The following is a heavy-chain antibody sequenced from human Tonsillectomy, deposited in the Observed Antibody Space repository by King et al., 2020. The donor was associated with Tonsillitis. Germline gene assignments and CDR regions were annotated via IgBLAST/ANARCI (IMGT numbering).Heavy chain of an antibody. D-gene: IGHD2-8*01. J-gene: IGHJ4*01. CDR3: ARDLPLLRTNGAGGY. Sequence: VQLVESGGGLVQPGGSLRLSCAASGFTFSSYWMHWVRQAPGKGLVWVSRINSDGSSTSYADSVKGRFTISRDNAKNTLYLQMNSLRAEDTAVYYCARDLPLLRTNGAGGYWGHGTLVTVSS. CDR2: INSDGSST. V-gene: IGHV3-74*01. CDR1: GFTFSSYW.